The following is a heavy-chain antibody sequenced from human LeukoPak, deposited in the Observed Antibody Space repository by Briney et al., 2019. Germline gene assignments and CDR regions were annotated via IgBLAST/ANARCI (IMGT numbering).Heavy chain of an antibody. Sequence: GGSLRLSCAASGFTFSSYAMSWVRQAPGKGLEWASAISGSGGSTYYADSVKGRFTISRDNSKNTLYLQMNSLRAEDTAVYYCAKGVRFLEWLSYYYYYYMDVWGKGTTVTVSS. CDR3: AKGVRFLEWLSYYYYYYMDV. J-gene: IGHJ6*03. CDR2: ISGSGGST. CDR1: GFTFSSYA. V-gene: IGHV3-23*01. D-gene: IGHD3-3*01.